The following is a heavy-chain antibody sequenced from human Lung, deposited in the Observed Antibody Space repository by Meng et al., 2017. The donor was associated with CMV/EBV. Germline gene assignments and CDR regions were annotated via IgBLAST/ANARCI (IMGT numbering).Heavy chain of an antibody. CDR2: IHHSGSA. CDR3: ASFDHIPRRNYFDY. CDR1: GGSMSSGNYY. J-gene: IGHJ4*02. Sequence: QGQLQESGPGLVEPSTTLSLTCTVSGGSMSSGNYYWSWIRQPPGKGLEWIGYIHHSGSAYYNPSLKSRVSISVDKSKNQFSLNLNSMTAADTAVYYRASFDHIPRRNYFDYWDQGTLVTVSS. D-gene: IGHD2-21*01. V-gene: IGHV4-30-4*01.